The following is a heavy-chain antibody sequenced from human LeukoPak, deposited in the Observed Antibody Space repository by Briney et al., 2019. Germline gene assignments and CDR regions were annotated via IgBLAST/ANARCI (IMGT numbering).Heavy chain of an antibody. V-gene: IGHV4-59*01. Sequence: SETLSLTCIVSGGSIMSYYWSWIRQPPGKGLEWIGYIYYSGSTNYSPSLKSRVTISVDTSNNQFSLKLRSVTAADTAVYYCAREDDGSGYYNYWGQGTLVTVSS. D-gene: IGHD3-22*01. CDR2: IYYSGST. CDR3: AREDDGSGYYNY. CDR1: GGSIMSYY. J-gene: IGHJ4*02.